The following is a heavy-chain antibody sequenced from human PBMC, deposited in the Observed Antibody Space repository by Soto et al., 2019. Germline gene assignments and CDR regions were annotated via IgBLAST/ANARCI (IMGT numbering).Heavy chain of an antibody. J-gene: IGHJ5*02. Sequence: GGSLRLSCAASGFTFSSYAMSWVRQAPGKGLEWVSAISDSGGSTYYADSVKGRFTISRDNSKNTLYLQMNSLRAEDTAVYYCAKDGKLLPIVVVPAAIPEGWFDPWGQGTLVTDSS. CDR1: GFTFSSYA. CDR2: ISDSGGST. V-gene: IGHV3-23*01. D-gene: IGHD2-2*01. CDR3: AKDGKLLPIVVVPAAIPEGWFDP.